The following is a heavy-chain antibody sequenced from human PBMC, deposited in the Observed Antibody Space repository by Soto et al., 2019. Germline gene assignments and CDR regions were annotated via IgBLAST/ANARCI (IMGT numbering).Heavy chain of an antibody. D-gene: IGHD5-12*01. Sequence: GGSLRLSCAASGFTFSDYAMHWVRQAPGKGLEWVSGVSWNSGRKDYADSVQGRFTISRDNRKNILYLQVNSLRPEDTALYFCVKDMSDSSAYEYFESWGQGTLVTVS. V-gene: IGHV3-9*01. J-gene: IGHJ4*02. CDR1: GFTFSDYA. CDR3: VKDMSDSSAYEYFES. CDR2: VSWNSGRK.